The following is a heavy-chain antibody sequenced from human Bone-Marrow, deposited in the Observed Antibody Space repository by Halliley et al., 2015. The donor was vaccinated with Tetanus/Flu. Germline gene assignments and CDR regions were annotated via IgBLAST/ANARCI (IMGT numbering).Heavy chain of an antibody. V-gene: IGHV3-74*01. J-gene: IGHJ4*01. D-gene: IGHD3-10*01. CDR2: NGNGGHR. Sequence: NGNGGHRSYADSVKGRIPIPRDNAKNTLYLQMNSLRVEGTAVYCCARSVPAAGSRPHYFDYWGHGTLVTVSS. CDR3: ARSVPAAGSRPHYFDY.